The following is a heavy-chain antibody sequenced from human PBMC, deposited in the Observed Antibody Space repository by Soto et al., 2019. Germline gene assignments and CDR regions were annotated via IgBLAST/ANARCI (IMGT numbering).Heavy chain of an antibody. J-gene: IGHJ4*02. D-gene: IGHD6-19*01. CDR1: GYTFTSYG. V-gene: IGHV1-18*01. CDR2: FSAYNGDT. CDR3: SRSMPYSIGWEPSDY. Sequence: GASVKVSCKTSGYTFTSYGINWVRQAPGQGLEWVGWFSAYNGDTNYAQKFQGRVTMTTDTSTTTAYMDLRSLRSDDTAVYYCSRSMPYSIGWEPSDYWGQGALVTVSS.